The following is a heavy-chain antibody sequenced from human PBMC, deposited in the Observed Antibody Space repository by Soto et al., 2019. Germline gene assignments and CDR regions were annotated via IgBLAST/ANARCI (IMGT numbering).Heavy chain of an antibody. Sequence: QVQLQQWGAGLLKPSETLSLTCAVYGGSFSGYYWSWIRQPPGKGLEWIGEINHSGSTNYNPSLKSRVTISVDTSKNQFSLKLSSVTAADTAVYYCASGRPIWSGYYVQSSWFDPWGQGTLVTVSS. D-gene: IGHD3-3*01. J-gene: IGHJ5*02. CDR3: ASGRPIWSGYYVQSSWFDP. CDR2: INHSGST. CDR1: GGSFSGYY. V-gene: IGHV4-34*01.